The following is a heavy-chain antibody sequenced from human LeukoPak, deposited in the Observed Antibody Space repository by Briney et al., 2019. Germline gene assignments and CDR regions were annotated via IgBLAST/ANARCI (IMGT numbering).Heavy chain of an antibody. D-gene: IGHD2-21*01. CDR3: VRWQYCGGNCFFSAFDI. CDR2: IHHSGNT. J-gene: IGHJ3*02. V-gene: IGHV4-59*01. Sequence: SETLSLTCTVSDGAISSSYWSWIRQSPGKGLEWIGYIHHSGNTNSCPPLKSPVTISVDTPKHQLSLKLNSVTAADTAMYYCVRWQYCGGNCFFSAFDIWGQGKMVTVSS. CDR1: DGAISSSY.